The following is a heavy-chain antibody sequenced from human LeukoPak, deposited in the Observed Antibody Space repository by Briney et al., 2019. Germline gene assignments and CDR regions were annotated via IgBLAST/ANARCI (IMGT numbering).Heavy chain of an antibody. Sequence: ASVKVSCKASGYTFTSYGISWVRQAPGQGLEWMGWISAYNGNTNFAQKLQGRVTMTTDTSTSTAYMELRSLRSDDTAVYYCARETNWGWKGPIDYWGQGTLVTVSS. V-gene: IGHV1-18*01. J-gene: IGHJ4*02. CDR2: ISAYNGNT. D-gene: IGHD7-27*01. CDR1: GYTFTSYG. CDR3: ARETNWGWKGPIDY.